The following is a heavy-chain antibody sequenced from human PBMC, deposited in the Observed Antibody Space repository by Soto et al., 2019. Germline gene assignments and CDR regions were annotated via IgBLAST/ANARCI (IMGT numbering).Heavy chain of an antibody. CDR3: AKSRGLRFLEWLPHHPFDY. D-gene: IGHD3-3*01. J-gene: IGHJ4*02. Sequence: GGSLRLSCAASGFTFSSYAMSWVRQAPGKGLEWVSAISGSGGSTYYADSVKGRFTISRDNSKNTLYLQMNSLRAEDTAVYYCAKSRGLRFLEWLPHHPFDYWGQGTLVTVSS. V-gene: IGHV3-23*01. CDR1: GFTFSSYA. CDR2: ISGSGGST.